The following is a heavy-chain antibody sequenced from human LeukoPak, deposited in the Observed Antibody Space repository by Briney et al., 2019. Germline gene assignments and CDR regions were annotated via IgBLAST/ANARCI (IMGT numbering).Heavy chain of an antibody. V-gene: IGHV3-74*01. Sequence: GGSLRLSCAASGFTFNRYWMHWVRQAPGEGPVWVAHILNDGGSTSYADSVKGRFTISRDNAKNTLSLQMNSLRAADTAVYYCVRHNYGYDYWGEGTPVTVSS. CDR2: ILNDGGST. D-gene: IGHD5-18*01. J-gene: IGHJ4*02. CDR3: VRHNYGYDY. CDR1: GFTFNRYW.